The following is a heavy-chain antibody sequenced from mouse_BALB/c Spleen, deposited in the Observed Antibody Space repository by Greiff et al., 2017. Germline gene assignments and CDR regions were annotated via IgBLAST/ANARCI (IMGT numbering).Heavy chain of an antibody. D-gene: IGHD2-1*01. Sequence: DVQLVESGGGLVKPGGSLKLSCAASGFTFSSYAMSWVRQTPEKGLEWVAYISSGSSTIYYADTVKGRFTISRDNPKNTLFLQMTSLRSEDTAMYYCARRIIYYGNYGYAMDYWGQGTSVTVSS. CDR2: ISSGSSTI. J-gene: IGHJ4*01. V-gene: IGHV5-17*02. CDR1: GFTFSSYA. CDR3: ARRIIYYGNYGYAMDY.